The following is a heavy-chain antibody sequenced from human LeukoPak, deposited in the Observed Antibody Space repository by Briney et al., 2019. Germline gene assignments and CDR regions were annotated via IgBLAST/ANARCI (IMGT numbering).Heavy chain of an antibody. V-gene: IGHV4-34*01. Sequence: SETLSLTCAVYGGSFSGYYWSWIRQPPGKGLEWIGEINHSGSTNYNPSLKSRVTTSVDTSKNQFSLKLSSVTAADTAVYYCARGGYCSSTSCSVYWFDPWGQGTLVTVSS. D-gene: IGHD2-2*01. CDR3: ARGGYCSSTSCSVYWFDP. CDR2: INHSGST. J-gene: IGHJ5*02. CDR1: GGSFSGYY.